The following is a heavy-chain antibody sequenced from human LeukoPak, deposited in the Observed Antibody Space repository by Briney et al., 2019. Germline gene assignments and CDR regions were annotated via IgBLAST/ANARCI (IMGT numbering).Heavy chain of an antibody. D-gene: IGHD1-14*01. V-gene: IGHV4-39*01. CDR1: DGSISSNSYY. Sequence: SETLSLTCTVSDGSISSNSYYWGWIRQPPGKGLEWIGSISYSGRTYYNPSLESRVTISVGAPKNQFSLELNSVTAADTAVYYCARDQQYHRPAGWFDPWGQGTLVTVSS. CDR3: ARDQQYHRPAGWFDP. J-gene: IGHJ5*02. CDR2: ISYSGRT.